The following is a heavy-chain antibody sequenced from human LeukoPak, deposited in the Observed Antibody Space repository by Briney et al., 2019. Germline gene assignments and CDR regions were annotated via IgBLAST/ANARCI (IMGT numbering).Heavy chain of an antibody. Sequence: PSETLSLTCTVSGGSIRDYFWSWIRQPRGKGLEWIGSIYDSGSTYYNPSLKSRVTISVDTSKNQFSLKLNSVTAADTAVYYCARHYGPWGQGTLVTVSS. J-gene: IGHJ5*02. CDR2: IYDSGST. D-gene: IGHD3-16*01. CDR1: GGSIRDYF. V-gene: IGHV4-59*05. CDR3: ARHYGP.